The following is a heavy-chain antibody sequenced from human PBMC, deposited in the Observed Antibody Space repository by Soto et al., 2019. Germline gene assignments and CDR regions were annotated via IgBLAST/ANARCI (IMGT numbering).Heavy chain of an antibody. CDR3: ARQTFWSGTLKTFDY. CDR1: GFTFSSYA. Sequence: PGGSLRLSCAASGFTFSSYAMSWVRQAPGKGLEWVSAISGSGGSTYYADSVKGRFTISRDNSKNTLYLQMNSLRAEDTAVYYCARQTFWSGTLKTFDYWGQGTLVTVSS. J-gene: IGHJ4*02. V-gene: IGHV3-23*01. CDR2: ISGSGGST. D-gene: IGHD3-3*01.